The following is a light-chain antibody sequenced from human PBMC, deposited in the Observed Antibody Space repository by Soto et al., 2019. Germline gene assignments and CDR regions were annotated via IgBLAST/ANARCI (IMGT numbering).Light chain of an antibody. J-gene: IGKJ5*01. CDR2: AAS. CDR3: QQLNSYPLT. CDR1: QGISSY. V-gene: IGKV1-9*01. Sequence: IQLTQSPSSLSASVGDRVTITCRASQGISSYLAWYQQKPGKAPKLLIYAASTLQSGVPSRVSGSGSGTDFTLPISSLQPEDFATYYCQQLNSYPLTFGQGTRLEIK.